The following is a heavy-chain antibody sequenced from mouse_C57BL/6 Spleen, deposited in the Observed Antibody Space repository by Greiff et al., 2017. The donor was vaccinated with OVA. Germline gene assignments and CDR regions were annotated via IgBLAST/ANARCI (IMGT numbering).Heavy chain of an antibody. CDR1: GYTFTDYE. CDR2: IDPETGGT. V-gene: IGHV1-15*01. Sequence: VQLQQSGAELVRPGASVTLSCKASGYTFTDYEMHWVKQTPVHGLEWIGAIDPETGGTAYNQKFKGKAILTADKSSSTAYMELRSLTSEDSAVYYCTRGGYYDYDFDYWGQGTTLTVSS. J-gene: IGHJ2*01. D-gene: IGHD2-4*01. CDR3: TRGGYYDYDFDY.